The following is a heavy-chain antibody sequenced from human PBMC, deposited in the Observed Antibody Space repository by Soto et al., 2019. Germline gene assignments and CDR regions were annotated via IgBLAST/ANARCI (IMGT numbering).Heavy chain of an antibody. Sequence: EVQLVESGGGLVQPGGSLRLSCAVSGFTVNNNYMSWVRQAPGKGLEWVSVIYSGGNTDYAESVRGGFTVSRDTSKNTLYLQMNSLRAEDTAIYYCTRDSSYYGAGRGVLDYWGQGTPVTVSS. J-gene: IGHJ4*02. CDR2: IYSGGNT. CDR3: TRDSSYYGAGRGVLDY. CDR1: GFTVNNNY. D-gene: IGHD3-10*01. V-gene: IGHV3-66*01.